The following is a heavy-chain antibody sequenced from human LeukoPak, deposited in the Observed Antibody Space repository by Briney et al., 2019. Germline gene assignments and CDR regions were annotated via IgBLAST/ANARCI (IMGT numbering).Heavy chain of an antibody. D-gene: IGHD3-22*01. CDR3: ARSNHYYDSSGYFR. Sequence: GGSLRLSCAASGFTFSSYSMKWVRQTPGKGLEWVSSISSSSSYIYYADSVKGRFTISRDNAKNSLYLQMNSLRAEDTAVYYCARSNHYYDSSGYFRWGQGTLVTVSS. CDR1: GFTFSSYS. J-gene: IGHJ4*02. V-gene: IGHV3-21*01. CDR2: ISSSSSYI.